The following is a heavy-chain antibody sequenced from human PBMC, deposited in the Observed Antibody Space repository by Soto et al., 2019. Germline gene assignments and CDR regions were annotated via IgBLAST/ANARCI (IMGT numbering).Heavy chain of an antibody. CDR2: ISGSGGST. J-gene: IGHJ4*02. CDR3: AKAQIPRILSGYYYDSSGYYYFDY. D-gene: IGHD3-22*01. CDR1: GFTFSSYA. Sequence: GGSLRLSCAASGFTFSSYAMSWVRQAPGKGLEWVSAISGSGGSTYYADSVKGRFTISRDNSKNTLYLQMNSLRAEDTAVYYCAKAQIPRILSGYYYDSSGYYYFDYWGQGTLVTVSS. V-gene: IGHV3-23*01.